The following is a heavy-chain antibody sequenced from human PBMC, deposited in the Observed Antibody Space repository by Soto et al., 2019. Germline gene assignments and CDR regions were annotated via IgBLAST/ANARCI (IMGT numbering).Heavy chain of an antibody. D-gene: IGHD2-15*01. CDR1: GGSISSSNW. CDR3: ARAPTYSNGGY. Sequence: PSETLSLTCAVSGGSISSSNWWSWVRQPPGKGLEWIGEIYHSGSTNYNPAFKSRVAMSVDKSKNQFSLKLNSVTAADTAMYYCARAPTYSNGGYWGQGTLVTVSS. V-gene: IGHV4-4*02. J-gene: IGHJ4*02. CDR2: IYHSGST.